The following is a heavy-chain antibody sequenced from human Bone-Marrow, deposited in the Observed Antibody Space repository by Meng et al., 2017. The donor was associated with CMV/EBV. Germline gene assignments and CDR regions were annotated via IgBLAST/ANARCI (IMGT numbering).Heavy chain of an antibody. CDR3: ARSTEYSIVAWFDP. CDR1: GFSFSDSA. CDR2: VRGRSKSYAT. D-gene: IGHD4-11*01. J-gene: IGHJ5*02. V-gene: IGHV3-73*01. Sequence: GESLKISCAASGFSFSDSAFHWVRQAPGKGLEWVAHVRGRSKSYATSFAVSVRGRFTISRDESTETAYLQMNDLKTEDTALYFCARSTEYSIVAWFDPWGQGTPVTVSS.